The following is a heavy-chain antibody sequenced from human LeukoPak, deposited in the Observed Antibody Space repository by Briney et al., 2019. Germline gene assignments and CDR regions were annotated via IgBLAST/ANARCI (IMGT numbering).Heavy chain of an antibody. Sequence: SETLSLTCAVYGGSFSGYYWSWMRQPPGKGLEWIGEINHSGSTNYNPSLKSRVTISVDTSKNQFSLKLSSVTAADTAVYYCARGPYSSSYYYYYYYYMDVWGKGTTVTVS. CDR1: GGSFSGYY. CDR3: ARGPYSSSYYYYYYYYMDV. J-gene: IGHJ6*03. CDR2: INHSGST. D-gene: IGHD6-13*01. V-gene: IGHV4-34*01.